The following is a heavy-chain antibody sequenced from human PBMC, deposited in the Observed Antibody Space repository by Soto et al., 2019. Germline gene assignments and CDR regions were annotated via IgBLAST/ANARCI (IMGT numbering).Heavy chain of an antibody. V-gene: IGHV3-23*01. CDR2: VSPSGDAT. Sequence: GGSLRLSCTPSGFTFSSFSMNWVRQAPGKGLEWVSVVSPSGDATRYVDSVKGRFTISRDNSKNTLSLQMSSLRTDDTAVYYCAKSSGSSVSNWFDSWGQGTLVTVSS. D-gene: IGHD3-22*01. J-gene: IGHJ5*01. CDR3: AKSSGSSVSNWFDS. CDR1: GFTFSSFS.